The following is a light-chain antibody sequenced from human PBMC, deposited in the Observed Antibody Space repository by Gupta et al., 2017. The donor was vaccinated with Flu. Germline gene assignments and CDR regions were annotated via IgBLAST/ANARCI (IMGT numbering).Light chain of an antibody. CDR2: GAS. CDR3: QQYNDYVLCT. J-gene: IGKJ1*01. V-gene: IGKV3-15*01. CDR1: QSISSN. Sequence: EIVLTQSPATLSLSPGERVTLSCRASQSISSNVAWYQHKPGQAPRLLLYGASTRATGVPARFSGSGYGTEFTLTISSRQPEDFAVYYCQQYNDYVLCTFGQGTKVHIK.